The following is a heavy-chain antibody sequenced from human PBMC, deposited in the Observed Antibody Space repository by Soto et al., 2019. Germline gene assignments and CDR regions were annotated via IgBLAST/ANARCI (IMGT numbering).Heavy chain of an antibody. CDR2: ISGSGDST. Sequence: EVQLLESGGGLVQPGGSLRLSCAASGFTFSSYAMSWVRQAPGKGLEWVSVISGSGDSTYYADSVKGRFTISRDNSKNPLYLQMNSLRAEDTAVYYCAKRSSSWVFDYWGQGTLVTVSS. CDR1: GFTFSSYA. CDR3: AKRSSSWVFDY. V-gene: IGHV3-23*01. J-gene: IGHJ4*02. D-gene: IGHD6-13*01.